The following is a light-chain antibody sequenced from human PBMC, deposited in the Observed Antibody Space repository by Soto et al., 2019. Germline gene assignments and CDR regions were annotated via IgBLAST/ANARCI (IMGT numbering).Light chain of an antibody. CDR3: SSYTITTALV. CDR1: SSDVGGYEF. V-gene: IGLV2-14*01. CDR2: EVS. Sequence: QSALTQPASVSGYPGQSITISCTGSSSDVGGYEFVSWYQQHPGKAPKLVISEVSVRPSGISDRFSGSKSGNTASLAISGLQADDEASYYCSSYTITTALVFGSGTKVTVL. J-gene: IGLJ1*01.